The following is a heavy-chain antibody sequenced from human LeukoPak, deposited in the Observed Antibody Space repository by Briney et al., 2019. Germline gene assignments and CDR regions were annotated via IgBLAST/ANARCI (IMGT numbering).Heavy chain of an antibody. V-gene: IGHV3-11*01. CDR2: ISRSSSTK. Sequence: PGGSLRLSCAASGFTFSDYNMRWIRQSPGKRLEWVSSISRSSSTKYYADSVKGRFTISRDNAKNSLFLQMNSLRAEDTAVYYCARVLRYCSGGNCYSGGLGYMDVWGKGTTVTISS. D-gene: IGHD2-15*01. J-gene: IGHJ6*03. CDR1: GFTFSDYN. CDR3: ARVLRYCSGGNCYSGGLGYMDV.